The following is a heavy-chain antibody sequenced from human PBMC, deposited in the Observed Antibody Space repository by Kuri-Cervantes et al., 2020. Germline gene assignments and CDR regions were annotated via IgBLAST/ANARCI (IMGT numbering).Heavy chain of an antibody. V-gene: IGHV3-30-3*01. CDR3: ARPDY. CDR1: GFTFSSYA. J-gene: IGHJ4*02. CDR2: ISYDGSNK. Sequence: GESLKISCAASGFTFSSYAMHWVRQAPGKGLEWVAVISYDGSNKYYADSVKGRFTISRDNSKNTLYLQMNSLRAEDTAVYYCARPDYWGQGILVTVSS.